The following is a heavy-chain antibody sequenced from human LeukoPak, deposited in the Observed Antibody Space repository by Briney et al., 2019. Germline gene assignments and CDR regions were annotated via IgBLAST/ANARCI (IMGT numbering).Heavy chain of an antibody. Sequence: PGGSLRLSGVVSGFTLNKYAMSWVRQAPGKGLEWVSVISESGDKTLYAGSVRGGFTISRDNSKNTLSLQMNSLRAEDTALYYCAKGDDGDWSAFDFWGQGTMVTVSP. CDR2: ISESGDKT. CDR3: AKGDDGDWSAFDF. D-gene: IGHD2-21*02. J-gene: IGHJ3*01. V-gene: IGHV3-23*01. CDR1: GFTLNKYA.